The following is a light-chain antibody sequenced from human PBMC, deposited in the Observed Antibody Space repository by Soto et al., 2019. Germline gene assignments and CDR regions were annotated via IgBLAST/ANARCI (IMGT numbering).Light chain of an antibody. J-gene: IGKJ1*01. V-gene: IGKV1-5*01. CDR2: DAS. CDR1: QTISTW. Sequence: DIQVTQSPPTLSASVGDRVTITCRASQTISTWMAWYQQKPGKAPKLLFYDASTLQSGVASRFSGSGSGTEFTLIISGLQPDDSATYYCQQYTNTNNPLMFGQGTKVAI. CDR3: QQYTNTNNPLM.